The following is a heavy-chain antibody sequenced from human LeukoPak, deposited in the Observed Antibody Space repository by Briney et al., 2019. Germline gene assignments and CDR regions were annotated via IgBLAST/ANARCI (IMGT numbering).Heavy chain of an antibody. Sequence: PGGSLRLPCAASGFTFSSYSMNWVRQAPGKGLEWVSSISSSSSYIYYADSVKGRFTISRDNAKNSLYLQMNSLRAEDTAVYYCARIVATMGHPPDYWGQGTLVTVSS. D-gene: IGHD5-12*01. CDR1: GFTFSSYS. CDR2: ISSSSSYI. V-gene: IGHV3-21*01. J-gene: IGHJ4*02. CDR3: ARIVATMGHPPDY.